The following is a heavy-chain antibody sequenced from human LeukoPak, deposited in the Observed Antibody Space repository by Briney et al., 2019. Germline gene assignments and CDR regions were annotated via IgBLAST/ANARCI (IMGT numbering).Heavy chain of an antibody. V-gene: IGHV3-48*01. CDR3: AKGSQYNMLTGFIVGAMDDFDY. D-gene: IGHD3-9*01. CDR1: GFTFSSYS. Sequence: PGGSLRLSCAASGFTFSSYSMNWVRQAPGKGLEWVSYISSSSSTIYYADSVKGRFTMSRDNSKNTLYLQMNSLRAEDTAVYYCAKGSQYNMLTGFIVGAMDDFDYWGQGALVTVSS. J-gene: IGHJ4*02. CDR2: ISSSSSTI.